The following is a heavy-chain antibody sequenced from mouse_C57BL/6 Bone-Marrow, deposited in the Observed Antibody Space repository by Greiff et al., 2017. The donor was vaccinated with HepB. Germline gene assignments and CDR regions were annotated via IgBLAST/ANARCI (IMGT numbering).Heavy chain of an antibody. CDR3: ATYYSNYGDY. V-gene: IGHV1-82*01. CDR2: IYPGDGDT. CDR1: GYAFSSSW. J-gene: IGHJ2*01. D-gene: IGHD2-5*01. Sequence: QVQLQQSGPELVKPGASVKISCKASGYAFSSSWMNWVKQRPGKGLEWIGRIYPGDGDTNYNGKFKGKATLTADKSSSTAYMQLSSLTSEDSAVYFCATYYSNYGDYWGQGTTLTVSS.